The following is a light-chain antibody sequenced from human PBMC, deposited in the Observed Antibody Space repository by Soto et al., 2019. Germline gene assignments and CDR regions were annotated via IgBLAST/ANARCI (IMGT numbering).Light chain of an antibody. Sequence: DIHLTQSTASVSSSVGDTVNITCRASHVISTWVAWYQQRAGKAPKLLIYVASRLKSRVPSRFSGSGSGPDFTLNISGLQPEDVASYYCQQANDFPYTFGQGTNLEI. CDR1: HVISTW. CDR2: VAS. V-gene: IGKV1-12*01. CDR3: QQANDFPYT. J-gene: IGKJ2*01.